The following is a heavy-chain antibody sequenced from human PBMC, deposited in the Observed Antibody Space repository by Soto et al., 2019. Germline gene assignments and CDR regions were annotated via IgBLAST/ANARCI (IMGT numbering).Heavy chain of an antibody. CDR3: AKDALYDDLNHVGGIDY. V-gene: IGHV3-23*01. CDR1: GFTFSSYA. J-gene: IGHJ4*02. CDR2: ISGSGGST. D-gene: IGHD2-8*01. Sequence: GGSLRLSCAASGFTFSSYAMSWVRQAPGKGLEWVSTISGSGGSTYYADSVKGRFTISRDNYKNTLYLQMNSLRAEDTAVYYCAKDALYDDLNHVGGIDYWGQGTLVTVSS.